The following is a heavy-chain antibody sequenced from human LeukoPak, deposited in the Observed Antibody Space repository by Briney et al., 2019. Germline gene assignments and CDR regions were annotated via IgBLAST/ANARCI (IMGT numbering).Heavy chain of an antibody. V-gene: IGHV3-9*03. J-gene: IGHJ3*02. CDR1: GFTFDDYA. CDR3: AKDIDSSSWPDASDI. D-gene: IGHD6-13*01. Sequence: GGSLRLSCAASGFTFDDYAMHWVRRAPGKGLEWVSGISWNSGSIGYADSVKGRFTISRDNAKNSLYLQMNSLRAEDMALYYCAKDIDSSSWPDASDIWGQGTMVTVSS. CDR2: ISWNSGSI.